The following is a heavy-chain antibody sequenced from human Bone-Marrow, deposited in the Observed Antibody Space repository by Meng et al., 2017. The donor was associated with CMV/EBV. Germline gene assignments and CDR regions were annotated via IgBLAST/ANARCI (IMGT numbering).Heavy chain of an antibody. CDR2: INPNSGGT. Sequence: ASVKVSCKASGYTFTGYYMHWVRQASGQGLEWMGWINPNSGGTNYAQKFQGRVTMTRDTSISTAYMELSRLRSDDTAVYYCAREIVVPAAQSGALDYWGQGTLVTVSS. J-gene: IGHJ4*02. CDR3: AREIVVPAAQSGALDY. V-gene: IGHV1-2*02. D-gene: IGHD2-2*01. CDR1: GYTFTGYY.